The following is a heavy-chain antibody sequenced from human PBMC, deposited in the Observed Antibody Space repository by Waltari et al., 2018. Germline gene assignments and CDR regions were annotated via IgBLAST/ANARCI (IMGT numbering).Heavy chain of an antibody. V-gene: IGHV3-74*03. CDR3: ARAGLLGAFDV. CDR2: SNNGGSST. J-gene: IGHJ3*01. CDR1: GVTLSRSW. Sequence: EVQLVESGGGLVQPGGSLRLSCAASGVTLSRSWIHWVRQSPGKGLMWVSRSNNGGSSTVYADSVKGRFTISRDDAKNTVSLQMNNLSAEDTALYYCARAGLLGAFDVWGQGTMVTVSS. D-gene: IGHD2-15*01.